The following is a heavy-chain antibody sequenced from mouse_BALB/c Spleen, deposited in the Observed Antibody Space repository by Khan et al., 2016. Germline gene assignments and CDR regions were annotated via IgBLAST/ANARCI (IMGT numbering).Heavy chain of an antibody. CDR2: INPGSGGT. J-gene: IGHJ3*01. CDR3: ASSGGDDVGYAY. Sequence: VQLQESGAELVRPGTSVKVSCKASGYAFTNYLIEWVKQRPGQGLEWIGVINPGSGGTNYNEKFKGKATLTADKSSSTAYRQRSGLTSDDSAVFFCASSGGDDVGYAYWGQGTRVTVSA. CDR1: GYAFTNYL. V-gene: IGHV1-54*01. D-gene: IGHD2-2*01.